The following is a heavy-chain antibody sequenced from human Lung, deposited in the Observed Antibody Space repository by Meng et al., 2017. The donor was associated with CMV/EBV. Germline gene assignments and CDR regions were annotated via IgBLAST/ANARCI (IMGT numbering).Heavy chain of an antibody. CDR1: GFTFSTLG. Sequence: GGSLRLXCAASGFTFSTLGIHWVRQAPGKGLEWVAFIRDTGYSKYYADSVKGRFTISRDNSKNTLYLQMDSLRAEDTAVYYCAKDMTTTYYYYGMDVWGQGTTVTVSS. J-gene: IGHJ6*02. D-gene: IGHD4-11*01. CDR2: IRDTGYSK. CDR3: AKDMTTTYYYYGMDV. V-gene: IGHV3-30*02.